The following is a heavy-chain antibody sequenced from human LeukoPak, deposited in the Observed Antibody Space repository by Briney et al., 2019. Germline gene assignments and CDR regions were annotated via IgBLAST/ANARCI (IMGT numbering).Heavy chain of an antibody. J-gene: IGHJ5*02. D-gene: IGHD3-10*01. V-gene: IGHV4-59*01. CDR3: ARDGSGSYYKWFDP. CDR1: GGSMSSYY. Sequence: SETLSLTCTVSGGSMSSYYWSWIRQPPGKGPEWIGYIYYIGSTNYNPSLKSRVTISVDTSKNQFSLKLSSVTAADTAVYYCARDGSGSYYKWFDPWGQGTLVTVSS. CDR2: IYYIGST.